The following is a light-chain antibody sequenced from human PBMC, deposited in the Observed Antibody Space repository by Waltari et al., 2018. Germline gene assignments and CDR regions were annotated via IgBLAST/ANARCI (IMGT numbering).Light chain of an antibody. CDR3: QQGNSFPPT. V-gene: IGKV1-12*01. Sequence: IQMTQSPSSVSASVGDRVTITCRASQGISTWLAWYQQKPGQAPKVLIYGASTLLTGVPSRFSGSGSGTEFTLTISGLQPEDFATYFCQQGNSFPPTFGQGTRVEV. CDR1: QGISTW. J-gene: IGKJ1*01. CDR2: GAS.